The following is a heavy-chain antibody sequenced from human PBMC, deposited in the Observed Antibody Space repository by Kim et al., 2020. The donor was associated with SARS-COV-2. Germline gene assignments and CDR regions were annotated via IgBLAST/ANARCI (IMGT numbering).Heavy chain of an antibody. D-gene: IGHD2-2*01. CDR3: ARWTSTSYY. CDR2: IKQDGTDK. Sequence: GGSLRLSCAASGFSLGDYWMNWVRQAQGKGLEWVANIKQDGTDKHYVDSVKGRFTISRDNAKNSLYLQMNSLRAEDTAVYYCARWTSTSYYWGQGTLVTV. J-gene: IGHJ4*02. V-gene: IGHV3-7*01. CDR1: GFSLGDYW.